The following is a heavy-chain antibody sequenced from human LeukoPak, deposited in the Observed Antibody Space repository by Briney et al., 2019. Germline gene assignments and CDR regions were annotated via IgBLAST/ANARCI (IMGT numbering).Heavy chain of an antibody. CDR3: AKEYRRPPDYFDY. V-gene: IGHV3-23*01. J-gene: IGHJ4*02. CDR1: GFTFSSYA. D-gene: IGHD1-14*01. Sequence: GGSLRLSCAASGFTFSSYAMSWVRQAPGKGLEWVSAISGSGGSTYYAGSVKGRFTISRDNSKNTLFLQMKSLRADDTAVYYCAKEYRRPPDYFDYWGQGTLVTVSS. CDR2: ISGSGGST.